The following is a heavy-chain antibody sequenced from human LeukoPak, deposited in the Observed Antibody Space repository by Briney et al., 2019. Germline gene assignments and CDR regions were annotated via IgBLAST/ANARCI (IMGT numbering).Heavy chain of an antibody. CDR2: ISGSATTI. CDR1: GFTFSSFE. D-gene: IGHD2-15*01. V-gene: IGHV3-48*03. J-gene: IGHJ4*02. Sequence: LTGGSLRLSCEASGFTFSSFEMNWVRRAPGKGLEFVSYISGSATTIYYADSVKGRFTISRDNAKNSLYLQMNSLRAEDTAVYYCARRNPSPSWSHEDYWGQGTLVTVSS. CDR3: ARRNPSPSWSHEDY.